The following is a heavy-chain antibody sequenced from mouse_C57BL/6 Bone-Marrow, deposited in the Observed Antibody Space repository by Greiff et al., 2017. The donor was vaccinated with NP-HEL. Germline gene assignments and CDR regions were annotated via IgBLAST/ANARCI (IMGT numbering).Heavy chain of an antibody. J-gene: IGHJ1*03. CDR3: ARWDYYGSSYWYFDV. CDR2: IDPSDSYT. Sequence: QVQLQQPGAELVMPGASVKLSCKASGYTFTSYWMHWVKQRPGQGLEWIGEIDPSDSYTNYNQQFKGKSTLTVDKSSSTAYMQLSSLTSEDSAVYYCARWDYYGSSYWYFDVWGTGTTVTVSS. CDR1: GYTFTSYW. D-gene: IGHD1-1*01. V-gene: IGHV1-69*01.